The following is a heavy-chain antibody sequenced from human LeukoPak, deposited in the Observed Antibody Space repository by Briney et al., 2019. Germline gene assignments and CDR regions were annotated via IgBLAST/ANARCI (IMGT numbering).Heavy chain of an antibody. CDR1: GFTFSSYS. V-gene: IGHV3-21*01. J-gene: IGHJ4*02. CDR3: ARNRFVNGGSYYFDY. Sequence: GGSLRLSCAASGFTFSSYSMNWVRQAPGKGLEWVSSISSSSSYIYYADSVKGRFTISRDNAKNSLYLQMNGLRAEDTAVYYCARNRFVNGGSYYFDYWGQGTLVTVSS. CDR2: ISSSSSYI. D-gene: IGHD1-26*01.